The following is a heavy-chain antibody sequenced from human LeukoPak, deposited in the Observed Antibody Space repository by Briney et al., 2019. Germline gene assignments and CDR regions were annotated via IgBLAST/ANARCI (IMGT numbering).Heavy chain of an antibody. D-gene: IGHD3-9*01. V-gene: IGHV3-23*01. CDR1: GFTFSSYA. Sequence: PGGSLRLSCAASGFTFSSYAMSWVRQAPGKGLEWFSSISGSGGSTYYADSVKGRFTISRDNSKNTLYLQMNSLRAEDTAVYYCAKYPPTGYRYNWFDPWGQGTLVTFSS. CDR2: ISGSGGST. J-gene: IGHJ5*02. CDR3: AKYPPTGYRYNWFDP.